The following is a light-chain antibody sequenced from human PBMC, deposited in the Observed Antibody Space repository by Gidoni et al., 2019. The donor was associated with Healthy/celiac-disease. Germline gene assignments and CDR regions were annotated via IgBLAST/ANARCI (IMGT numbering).Light chain of an antibody. J-gene: IGLJ2*01. Sequence: SSELTPPPSVSVSPGQTASITCSGDKLGDKYACWYQQKPGQSPVLVIYQDSKRPSGIPERFSGSNSGNTATLTISGTQAMDEADYYCQAWDSSTDVVFGGGTKLTVL. V-gene: IGLV3-1*01. CDR2: QDS. CDR3: QAWDSSTDVV. CDR1: KLGDKY.